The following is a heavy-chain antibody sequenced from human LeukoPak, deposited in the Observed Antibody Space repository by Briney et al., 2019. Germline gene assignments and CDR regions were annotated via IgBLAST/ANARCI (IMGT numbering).Heavy chain of an antibody. Sequence: ASVKVSCKATGYSFTSYYIHWVRQAPGQGLEWMAVINPSGGSRSYAQKLHGRVTLTRDTSTSTVYMELSSLRSEDAAVYYCARCRTRYKTSFDPWGQGTLVTVSS. J-gene: IGHJ5*02. D-gene: IGHD1-14*01. CDR3: ARCRTRYKTSFDP. CDR1: GYSFTSYY. V-gene: IGHV1-46*04. CDR2: INPSGGSR.